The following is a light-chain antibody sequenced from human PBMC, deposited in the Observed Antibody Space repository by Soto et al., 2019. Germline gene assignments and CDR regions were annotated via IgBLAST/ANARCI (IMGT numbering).Light chain of an antibody. J-gene: IGLJ2*01. Sequence: QSALTQPASVSGSPGQSITISCTGTSSDVAAYNFVSWYQQHPGEVPKLMIYEVIKRPSGISDRFSGSKSGNTASLTISGLQAEDEAEYYCSAYTHSKTVIFGGGTKLTVL. CDR2: EVI. V-gene: IGLV2-14*03. CDR3: SAYTHSKTVI. CDR1: SSDVAAYNF.